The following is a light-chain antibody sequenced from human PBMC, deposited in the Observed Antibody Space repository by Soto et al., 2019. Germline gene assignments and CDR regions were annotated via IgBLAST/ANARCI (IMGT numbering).Light chain of an antibody. J-gene: IGKJ2*01. V-gene: IGKV3-15*01. CDR3: LQYDNWPPT. Sequence: EMVMTQSPATLSVSPGERVTLSCRATQSVSSDLVWYQQRPGQAPRLLIYGASTRATGIAARFSGSGSGTEFTLTISSLESEDFAVYYCLQYDNWPPTFGQGTKLEIK. CDR2: GAS. CDR1: QSVSSD.